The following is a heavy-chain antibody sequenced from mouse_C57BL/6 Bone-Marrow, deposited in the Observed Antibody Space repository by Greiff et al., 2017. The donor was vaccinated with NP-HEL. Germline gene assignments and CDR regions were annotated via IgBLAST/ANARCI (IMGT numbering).Heavy chain of an antibody. D-gene: IGHD3-1*01. Sequence: VQLVESGAELARPGASVKLSCKASGYTFTSYGISWVKQRTGQGLEWIGEIYPRSGNTYYNEKFKGKATLTADKSSSTAYMELRSLTSEDSAVYFCARSGGGYFDYWGQGTTLTVSS. CDR3: ARSGGGYFDY. V-gene: IGHV1-81*01. CDR1: GYTFTSYG. CDR2: IYPRSGNT. J-gene: IGHJ2*01.